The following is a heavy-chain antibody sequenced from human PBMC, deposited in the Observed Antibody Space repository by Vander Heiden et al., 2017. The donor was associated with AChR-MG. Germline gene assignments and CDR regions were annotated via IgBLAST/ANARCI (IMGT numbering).Heavy chain of an antibody. CDR2: IIGNGLGT. CDR1: GFIFGNND. Sequence: EVQLLESGGKLVRPGESLRLSCESSGFIFGNNDLAWVGPAPGKGLEWVSSIIGNGLGTYYSKSVKGRFAVSRDSSKNTLYLQMNDLGVGDTASYYCTKGRLDRWYTGVFDTWGQGTLVTVSS. V-gene: IGHV3-23*01. CDR3: TKGRLDRWYTGVFDT. J-gene: IGHJ4*02. D-gene: IGHD6-13*01.